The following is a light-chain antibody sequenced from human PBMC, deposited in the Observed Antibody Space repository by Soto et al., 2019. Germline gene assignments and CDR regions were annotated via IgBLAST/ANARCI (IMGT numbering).Light chain of an antibody. J-gene: IGKJ1*01. Sequence: DIQMTQSPSTLSASVGDRVTITCRASQSISSWLAWYQQKPGKAPKLLIYDAPSLESGVPSRFSGSGSGTEFTLTISSLQPDDFATYYCQQYNSFWTFGQGTKVDNK. CDR2: DAP. CDR3: QQYNSFWT. V-gene: IGKV1-5*01. CDR1: QSISSW.